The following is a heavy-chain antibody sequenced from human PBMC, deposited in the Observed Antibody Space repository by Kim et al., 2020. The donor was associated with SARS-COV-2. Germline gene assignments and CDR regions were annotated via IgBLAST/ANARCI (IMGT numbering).Heavy chain of an antibody. CDR2: IYPGDSDT. D-gene: IGHD3-9*01. J-gene: IGHJ6*02. V-gene: IGHV5-51*01. CDR1: GYSFTSYW. CDR3: ARLPYDILTDYHMDV. Sequence: GESLQISCKGSGYSFTSYWIGWVRQMPGKGLEWMGIIYPGDSDTRYSPSFQGQVTISADKSISTAYLQWSSLKASDTAMYYCARLPYDILTDYHMDVWGQGTTVTVSS.